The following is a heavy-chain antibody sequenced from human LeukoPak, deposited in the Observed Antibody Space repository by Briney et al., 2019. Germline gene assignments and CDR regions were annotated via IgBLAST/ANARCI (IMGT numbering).Heavy chain of an antibody. CDR3: ARRRDGEAFDY. CDR2: ISAYNGNT. J-gene: IGHJ4*02. V-gene: IGHV1-18*01. D-gene: IGHD5-24*01. Sequence: ASVTVSYKPSGYTFTRYGIRWVRQAPGQRREGMGWISAYNGNTNYAQKLQDRVTMTTDTSKSTAYMELRSLRSDDTAVYYCARRRDGEAFDYWGQGTLVTVSS. CDR1: GYTFTRYG.